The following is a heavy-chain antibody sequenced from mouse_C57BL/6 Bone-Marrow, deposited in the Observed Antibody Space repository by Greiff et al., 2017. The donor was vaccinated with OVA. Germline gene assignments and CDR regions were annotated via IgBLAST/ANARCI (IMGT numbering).Heavy chain of an antibody. CDR3: ARYGGFWYFDV. CDR1: GFTFTDYY. J-gene: IGHJ1*03. CDR2: IRNKANGYTT. Sequence: EVKLMESGGGLVQPGGSLSLSCAASGFTFTDYYMSWVRQPPGKALEWLGFIRNKANGYTTEYSASVKGRFTISRDNSQSILYLQMNALRAEDSATYYCARYGGFWYFDVWGTGTTVTVSS. V-gene: IGHV7-3*01.